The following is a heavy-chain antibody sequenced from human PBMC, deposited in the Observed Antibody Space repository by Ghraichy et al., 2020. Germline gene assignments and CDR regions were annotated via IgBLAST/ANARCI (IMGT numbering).Heavy chain of an antibody. V-gene: IGHV4-34*01. J-gene: IGHJ4*02. Sequence: SETPSLTCAVYGGSFSGYYWSWIRQPPGKGLEWIGEINHSGSTNYNPSLKSRVTISVDTSKNQFSLKLSSVTAADTAVYYCARGGVQWSHDYWGQGTLVTVSS. D-gene: IGHD1-26*01. CDR3: ARGGVQWSHDY. CDR1: GGSFSGYY. CDR2: INHSGST.